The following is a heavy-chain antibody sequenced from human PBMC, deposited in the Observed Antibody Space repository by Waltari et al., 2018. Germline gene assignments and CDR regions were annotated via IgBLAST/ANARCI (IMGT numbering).Heavy chain of an antibody. V-gene: IGHV3-7*01. D-gene: IGHD2-2*01. J-gene: IGHJ4*02. CDR1: GCTFSSYW. CDR2: IKQDGSEK. CDR3: ARGTSRADY. Sequence: EVQLVESGGGLVQPGGSLRLSCAASGCTFSSYWMSWVRQAPGKGLEWVANIKQDGSEKYYVDSVKGRFTISRDNAKNSLYLQMNSLRAEDTAVYYCARGTSRADYWGQGTLVTVSS.